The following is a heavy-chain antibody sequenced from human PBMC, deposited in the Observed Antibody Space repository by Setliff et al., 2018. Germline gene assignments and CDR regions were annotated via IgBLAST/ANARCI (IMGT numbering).Heavy chain of an antibody. CDR1: GFTFSSY. Sequence: GGSLRLSCAASGFTFSSYLHWVRQAPGKGLEWVAVIWDDGGNKYHADSVKGRFTISRDNSKNTLYLQMNSLRPEDTAVYYCARTCSGSGCYAGLESWGQGTPVT. D-gene: IGHD2-15*01. CDR2: IWDDGGNK. V-gene: IGHV3-33*08. CDR3: ARTCSGSGCYAGLES. J-gene: IGHJ4*02.